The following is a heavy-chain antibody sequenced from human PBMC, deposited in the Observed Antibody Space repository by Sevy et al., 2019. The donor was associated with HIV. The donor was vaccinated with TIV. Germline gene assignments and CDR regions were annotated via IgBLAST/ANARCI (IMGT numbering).Heavy chain of an antibody. CDR2: ISSSGSTI. J-gene: IGHJ3*02. CDR1: GFTFSSYE. D-gene: IGHD3-3*01. CDR3: ARETITIFGMGGAFDI. Sequence: GGSLRLSCAASGFTFSSYEMNWVRQAPGKGLEWVSYISSSGSTIYYADSVKGRFTISRDNAKNPLYLQMNSLRAEDTAVYYCARETITIFGMGGAFDIWGQGTMVTVSS. V-gene: IGHV3-48*03.